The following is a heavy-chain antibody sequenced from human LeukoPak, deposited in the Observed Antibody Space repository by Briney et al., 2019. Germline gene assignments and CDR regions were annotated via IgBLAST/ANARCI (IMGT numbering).Heavy chain of an antibody. CDR3: ARVTYYYDSKSPSSGWFGP. CDR2: IYYSGST. D-gene: IGHD3-22*01. CDR1: GGSISSYY. J-gene: IGHJ5*02. V-gene: IGHV4-59*01. Sequence: SETLSLTCTVSGGSISSYYWSWIRQPPGKGLEWIGYIYYSGSTNYNPSLKSRVTISVDTSKNQFSLKLSSVTAADTAVYYCARVTYYYDSKSPSSGWFGPWGQGTLVTVSS.